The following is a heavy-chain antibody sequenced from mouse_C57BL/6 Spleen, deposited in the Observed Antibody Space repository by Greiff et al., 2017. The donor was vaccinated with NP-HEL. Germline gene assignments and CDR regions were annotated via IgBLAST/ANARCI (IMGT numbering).Heavy chain of an antibody. CDR2: IYPGSGNT. V-gene: IGHV1-76*01. CDR1: GYTFTDYY. J-gene: IGHJ4*01. Sequence: QVQLQQSGAELVRPGASVKLSCKASGYTFTDYYINWVKQRPGQGLEWIARIYPGSGNTYSNEKFKGKATLTAEKSSSTAYMQLSSLTSEDSAVYFCYSNYAMDYWGQGTSVTVSS. CDR3: YSNYAMDY. D-gene: IGHD2-5*01.